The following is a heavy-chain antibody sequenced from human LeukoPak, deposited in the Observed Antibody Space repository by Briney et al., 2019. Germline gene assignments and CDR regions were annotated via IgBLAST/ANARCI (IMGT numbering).Heavy chain of an antibody. J-gene: IGHJ3*02. Sequence: SVKISCKASGGTFTSYAISWVRQAPGQGLEWMGRIIPIFGTANYAQKFQGRVTITTDESTSTAYIELSSLRSEATAVYYCARVLFSSDYYDSSSALDIWGQGTMVTVSA. CDR1: GGTFTSYA. D-gene: IGHD3-22*01. CDR3: ARVLFSSDYYDSSSALDI. CDR2: IIPIFGTA. V-gene: IGHV1-69*05.